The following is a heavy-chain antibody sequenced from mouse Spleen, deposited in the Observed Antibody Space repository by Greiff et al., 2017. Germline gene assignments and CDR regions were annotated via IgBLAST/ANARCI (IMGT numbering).Heavy chain of an antibody. V-gene: IGHV5-9*04. CDR2: ISSGGGNT. J-gene: IGHJ1*01. CDR3: ARRDYYGSSTGYFDV. CDR1: GFTFSSYA. Sequence: EVKLVESGGGLVKLGGSLKLSCAASGFTFSSYAMSWVRQTPEKRLEWVATISSGGGNTYYPDSVKGRFTISRDNAKNTLYLQMSSLKSEDTAMYYCARRDYYGSSTGYFDVWGAGTTVTVSS. D-gene: IGHD1-1*01.